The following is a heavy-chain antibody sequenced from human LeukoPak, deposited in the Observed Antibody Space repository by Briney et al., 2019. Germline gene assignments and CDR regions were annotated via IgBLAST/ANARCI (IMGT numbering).Heavy chain of an antibody. CDR3: ARDDVTTNGGVIADSRLFDI. D-gene: IGHD2-8*02. CDR2: ISGGSTYI. CDR1: GFIFTNYN. Sequence: GGSLRLSCAASGFIFTNYNINWVRQAPGKGLEWVSSISGGSTYIYYADSVRGRFTISRDNAKDSVYLQMNSLRGEDTAVYYCARDDVTTNGGVIADSRLFDIWGQGTMVTVSS. J-gene: IGHJ3*02. V-gene: IGHV3-21*01.